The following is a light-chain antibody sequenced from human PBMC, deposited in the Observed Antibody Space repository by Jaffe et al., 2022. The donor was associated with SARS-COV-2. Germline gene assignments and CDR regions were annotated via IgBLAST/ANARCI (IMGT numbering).Light chain of an antibody. CDR1: NIGSKN. Sequence: SYELTQPLSVSVALGQTARITCGGNNIGSKNVHWYQQKPGQAPVLVIYRDSNRPSGIPERFSGSNSGNTATLTISRAQAGDEADYYCQVWDSSTVRVFGTGTKVTVL. CDR2: RDS. V-gene: IGLV3-9*01. J-gene: IGLJ1*01. CDR3: QVWDSSTVRV.